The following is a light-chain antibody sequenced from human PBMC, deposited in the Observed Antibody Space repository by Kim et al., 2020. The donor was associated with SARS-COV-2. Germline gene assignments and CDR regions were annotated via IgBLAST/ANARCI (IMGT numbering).Light chain of an antibody. CDR2: DDR. J-gene: IGLJ1*01. CDR3: QVWDSSNDHYV. V-gene: IGLV3-21*03. CDR1: NIGNKN. Sequence: QGKTARITCGGDNIGNKNVHGYKQKPGQARVLVIYDDRDWPSGIPERFSGSNSGNTATLTISRVEAGDEVDYYCQVWDSSNDHYVLGTGTNVTVL.